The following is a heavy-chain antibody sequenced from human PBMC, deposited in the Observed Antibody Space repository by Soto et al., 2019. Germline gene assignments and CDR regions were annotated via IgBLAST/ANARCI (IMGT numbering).Heavy chain of an antibody. CDR3: ARGDRGAFDL. CDR2: IHSDGSST. J-gene: IGHJ3*01. D-gene: IGHD1-26*01. CDR1: GFTFSYYW. V-gene: IGHV3-74*01. Sequence: VQLVESGGGLVRPGGSLRLSCAASGFTFSYYWMHWVRQAPGKGLVWVSRIHSDGSSTTYADFVKGRFIISRDNARNTVDLQMNSVRVEDTALYYCARGDRGAFDLWGQGTVVTVSS.